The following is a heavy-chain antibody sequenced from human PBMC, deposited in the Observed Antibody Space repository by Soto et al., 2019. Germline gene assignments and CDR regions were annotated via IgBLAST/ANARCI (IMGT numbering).Heavy chain of an antibody. J-gene: IGHJ6*02. CDR2: IYYTGST. V-gene: IGHV4-31*03. CDR1: GGSISSGGYY. Sequence: PSETLSLTCTVSGGSISSGGYYWSWILHHPGKGLEWIGYIYYTGSTYYNPSLKSRVTISVETSKNQFSLKLSSVTAADTAVYYCARDQVAVAGYYYYGMDVWGQGPTVTLSS. CDR3: ARDQVAVAGYYYYGMDV. D-gene: IGHD6-19*01.